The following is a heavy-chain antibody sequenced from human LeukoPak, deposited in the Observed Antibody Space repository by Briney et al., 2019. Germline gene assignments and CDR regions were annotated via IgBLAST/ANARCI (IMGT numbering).Heavy chain of an antibody. V-gene: IGHV1-69*05. CDR1: VGTFSSYA. Sequence: SVKVSCKASVGTFSSYAISWVRQAPGQGPEWRGGIIPIFGTANYAQKFQGRVTITTDESTSTAYMELSSLRSEDTAVYYCARHTRHYYDSSGDAFDIWGQGTMVTVSS. J-gene: IGHJ3*02. CDR2: IIPIFGTA. D-gene: IGHD3-22*01. CDR3: ARHTRHYYDSSGDAFDI.